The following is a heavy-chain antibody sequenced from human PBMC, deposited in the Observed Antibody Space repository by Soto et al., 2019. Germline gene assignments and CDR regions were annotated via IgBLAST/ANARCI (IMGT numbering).Heavy chain of an antibody. D-gene: IGHD6-13*01. J-gene: IGHJ4*02. CDR2: IIPIFGTA. CDR3: ARSLEQLVPFFDY. V-gene: IGHV1-69*13. CDR1: GGTFSSYA. Sequence: ASVKVSCKASGGTFSSYAISWVRQAPGQGLEWMGGIIPIFGTANYAQKFQGRVTITADESTSTAYMELSSLRSEDTAVYYCARSLEQLVPFFDYWGQGTLVTVSS.